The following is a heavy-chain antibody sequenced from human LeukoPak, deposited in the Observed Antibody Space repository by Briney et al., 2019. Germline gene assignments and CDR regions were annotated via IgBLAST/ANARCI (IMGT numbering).Heavy chain of an antibody. Sequence: SETLSLTCTVSGGSISSSSYYWGWIRQPPGKGLEWIGSIYYSGSTYYNPSLKSRVTISVDTSKNQFSLKLSSVTAADTAVYYCASQPRMHIVVVIAMDAFDIWGQGTMVTVSS. CDR2: IYYSGST. CDR1: GGSISSSSYY. V-gene: IGHV4-39*01. J-gene: IGHJ3*02. CDR3: ASQPRMHIVVVIAMDAFDI. D-gene: IGHD2-21*01.